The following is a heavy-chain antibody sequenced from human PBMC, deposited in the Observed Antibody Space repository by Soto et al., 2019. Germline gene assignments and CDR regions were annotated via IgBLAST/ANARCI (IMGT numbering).Heavy chain of an antibody. Sequence: SETLSLTCTVSGCCISSYYWSWIRQPPGKGLEWIGYIYYSGSTNYNPSLKSRVTISVDTSKNQFSLKLSSVTAADTAVYYCASRGYCSSTSCPPDYYYYYMDVWGKGTTVTVSS. CDR1: GCCISSYY. D-gene: IGHD2-2*01. J-gene: IGHJ6*03. CDR3: ASRGYCSSTSCPPDYYYYYMDV. V-gene: IGHV4-59*01. CDR2: IYYSGST.